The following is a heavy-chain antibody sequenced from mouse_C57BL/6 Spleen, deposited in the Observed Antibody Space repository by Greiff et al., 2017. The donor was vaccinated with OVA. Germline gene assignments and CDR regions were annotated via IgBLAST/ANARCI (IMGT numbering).Heavy chain of an antibody. D-gene: IGHD1-1*02. Sequence: VKLMESGPELVKPGASVKISCKASGYAFSSSWMNWVKQRPGKGLEWIGRIYPGDGDTNYNGKFKGKATLTADKSSSTAYMQLSSLTSEDSAVYFCARSGNYLDYWGQGTTLTVSS. CDR2: IYPGDGDT. V-gene: IGHV1-82*01. CDR3: ARSGNYLDY. J-gene: IGHJ2*01. CDR1: GYAFSSSW.